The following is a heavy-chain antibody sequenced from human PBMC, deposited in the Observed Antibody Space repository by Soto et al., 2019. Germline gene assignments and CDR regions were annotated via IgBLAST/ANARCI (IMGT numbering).Heavy chain of an antibody. J-gene: IGHJ5*02. CDR3: ARVAATLMFPWFDP. Sequence: QLQLQESGPGLVKPSETLSLTCTVSGGSISSSSYYWGWIRQPPGKGLEWIGSIYYSGSTYYNPSLKSRVTISVDTSKNQFSLKLSSVTAADTAVYYCARVAATLMFPWFDPWGQGTLVTVSS. CDR1: GGSISSSSYY. V-gene: IGHV4-39*01. D-gene: IGHD2-15*01. CDR2: IYYSGST.